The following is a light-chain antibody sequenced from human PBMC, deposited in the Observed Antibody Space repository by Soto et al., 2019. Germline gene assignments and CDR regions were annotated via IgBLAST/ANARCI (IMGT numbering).Light chain of an antibody. Sequence: QSVLTQPTSVSGAPGQRVTISCTGSSSDIGAGFDVHWYQHLPGTAPKLLIYGNTNRPSGVTGRFSGSKSGTSASLVITGLQAEDEADYYCQSYENSRTGFYVFGTGTKLTVL. CDR1: SSDIGAGFD. J-gene: IGLJ1*01. CDR3: QSYENSRTGFYV. V-gene: IGLV1-40*01. CDR2: GNT.